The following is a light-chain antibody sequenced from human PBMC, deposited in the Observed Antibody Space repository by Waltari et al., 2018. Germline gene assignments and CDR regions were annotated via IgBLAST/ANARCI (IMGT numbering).Light chain of an antibody. J-gene: IGLJ3*02. V-gene: IGLV1-44*01. Sequence: QSVLPQPPSASGTPGQRVTISCSGSSSNIGSNIVNWYQQLPGTAPKLRIYSNNRRPSVVPDRFTGSKSGTSASLAISGLQSEDEADYYCAAWDDSLNGWVFGGGTKLTVL. CDR3: AAWDDSLNGWV. CDR2: SNN. CDR1: SSNIGSNI.